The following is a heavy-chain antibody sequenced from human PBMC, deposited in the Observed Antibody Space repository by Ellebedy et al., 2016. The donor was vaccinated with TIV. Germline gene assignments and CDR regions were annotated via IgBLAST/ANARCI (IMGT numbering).Heavy chain of an antibody. CDR3: ARDRLLCSSTSCYGQYGMDV. CDR1: GFTFSSYG. CDR2: ISYDGSNK. Sequence: GESLKISCAASGFTFSSYGMHWVLHAPAMGLARVEVISYDGSNKYYADSVKGRFTISRDNSKNTLYLQMNRLRAEDTAVYYCARDRLLCSSTSCYGQYGMDVWGQGTTVTVSS. J-gene: IGHJ6*02. D-gene: IGHD2-2*01. V-gene: IGHV3-30*03.